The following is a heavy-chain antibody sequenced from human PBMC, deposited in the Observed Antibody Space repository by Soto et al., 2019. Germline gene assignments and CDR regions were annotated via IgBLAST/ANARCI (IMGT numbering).Heavy chain of an antibody. CDR2: IYYSGST. D-gene: IGHD2-21*02. CDR1: GGSISSSSYY. V-gene: IGHV4-39*01. CDR3: ARLNCGGDCYYASGVPRFYYYGMDV. J-gene: IGHJ6*02. Sequence: TSETLSLTCTVSGGSISSSSYYWGWIRQPPGKGLEWIGSIYYSGSTYYNPSLKSRVTISVDTSKNQFSLKLSSVTAADTAVYYCARLNCGGDCYYASGVPRFYYYGMDVWGQGTTVTVSS.